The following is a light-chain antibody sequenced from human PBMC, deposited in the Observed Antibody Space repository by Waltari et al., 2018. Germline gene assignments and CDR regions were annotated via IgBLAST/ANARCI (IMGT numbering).Light chain of an antibody. Sequence: QSALTKPASVSGSPGQSITVSCTGTSSDVGSYNLVSWFQQYPDKAPKLIIFEVNKRPSGVSNRFSGSKSGNTASLTISGLQAGDEADYYCCSYAGSGIYVFGTGAKVTVL. CDR3: CSYAGSGIYV. V-gene: IGLV2-23*02. J-gene: IGLJ1*01. CDR1: SSDVGSYNL. CDR2: EVN.